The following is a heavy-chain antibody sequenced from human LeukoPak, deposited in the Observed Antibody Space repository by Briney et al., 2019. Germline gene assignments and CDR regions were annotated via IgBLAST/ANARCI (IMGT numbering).Heavy chain of an antibody. D-gene: IGHD5-18*01. CDR2: ISGSGGST. Sequence: GGSLRLSCAASGFAFSSYAISWVRQAPGKGLEWVSSISGSGGSTYYADSVKGRFTISRDNFKNTLYLQMNSLRVEDTAVYYCAKGGYSYGYFDYWGQGILVTVSS. CDR1: GFAFSSYA. CDR3: AKGGYSYGYFDY. J-gene: IGHJ4*02. V-gene: IGHV3-23*01.